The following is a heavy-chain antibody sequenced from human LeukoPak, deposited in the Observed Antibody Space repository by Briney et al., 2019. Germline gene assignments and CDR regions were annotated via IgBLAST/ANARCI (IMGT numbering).Heavy chain of an antibody. V-gene: IGHV3-49*04. CDR1: TFTFADYA. D-gene: IGHD4-11*01. CDR3: TRAPYSNYVNLDY. J-gene: IGHJ4*02. Sequence: GRSLRLSCKASTFTFADYAMSWVRQAPGKGLEWVGFIRSKAFGGTSEYAASVKGRFTISRDDSKSIVYLQMNSLTPEDTAVYYCTRAPYSNYVNLDYWGQGTLVTVSS. CDR2: IRSKAFGGTS.